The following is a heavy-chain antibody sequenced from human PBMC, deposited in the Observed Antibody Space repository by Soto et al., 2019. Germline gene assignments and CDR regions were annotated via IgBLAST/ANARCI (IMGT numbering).Heavy chain of an antibody. Sequence: SETLSLTCTVSGVSISSGDYYWSWIRQPPGKGLEWIGYIYYSGSTYYNPSLKSRVTISVDTSKNQFSLKLSSVTAADTAVYYCAMLWFGELPVPSHYYYGMDVWGQGTTVTVSS. V-gene: IGHV4-30-4*01. CDR1: GVSISSGDYY. D-gene: IGHD3-10*01. CDR2: IYYSGST. J-gene: IGHJ6*02. CDR3: AMLWFGELPVPSHYYYGMDV.